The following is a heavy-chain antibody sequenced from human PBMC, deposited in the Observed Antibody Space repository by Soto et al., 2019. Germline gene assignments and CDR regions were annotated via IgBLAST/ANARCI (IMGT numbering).Heavy chain of an antibody. CDR2: INAGNGNT. D-gene: IGHD6-19*01. CDR3: ARAYSSGWYYFDY. CDR1: GYTFTSYA. J-gene: IGHJ4*02. V-gene: IGHV1-3*01. Sequence: ASVKVSCKASGYTFTSYAMHWVRQAPGQRLEWMGWINAGNGNTKYSQKFQGRVTITRDTSASTAYMELSSLRSEDTAVYYCARAYSSGWYYFDYWGQGTLVTVS.